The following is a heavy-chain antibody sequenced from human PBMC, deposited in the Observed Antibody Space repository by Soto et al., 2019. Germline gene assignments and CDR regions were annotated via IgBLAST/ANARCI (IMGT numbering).Heavy chain of an antibody. CDR2: ISYDGSNK. J-gene: IGHJ5*02. CDR1: GFTFSSYG. CDR3: AKDYDGGLWFGELLVSRPRFDP. V-gene: IGHV3-30*18. D-gene: IGHD3-10*01. Sequence: GGSLRLSCAASGFTFSSYGMHWVRQAPGKGLEWVAVISYDGSNKYYADSVKGRFTISRDNSKNTLYLQMNSLRAEDTAVYYCAKDYDGGLWFGELLVSRPRFDPWGQGTLVTVSS.